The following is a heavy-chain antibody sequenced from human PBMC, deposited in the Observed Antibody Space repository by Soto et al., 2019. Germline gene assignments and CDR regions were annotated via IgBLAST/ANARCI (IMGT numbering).Heavy chain of an antibody. CDR2: IYYSGST. V-gene: IGHV4-59*01. Sequence: SETLSLTCTVSGGSISSYYWSWIRQPPGKGLEWIGYIYYSGSTNYNPSLKSRVTISVDTSKNQFSLKLSSVTAADTAVYYCARGVARDAFDIWGQGTMVTVSS. CDR1: GGSISSYY. J-gene: IGHJ3*02. CDR3: ARGVARDAFDI.